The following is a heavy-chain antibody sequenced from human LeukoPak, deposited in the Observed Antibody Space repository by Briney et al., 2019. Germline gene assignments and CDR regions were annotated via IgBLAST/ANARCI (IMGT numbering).Heavy chain of an antibody. CDR2: IYYIGST. V-gene: IGHV4-59*01. CDR1: GGPIGSYY. J-gene: IGHJ3*02. Sequence: SETLSLTCTVSGGPIGSYYWSWIRLPPGKGLEWIAYIYYIGSTNYNPSLKSRVTISVDTSKNQFSLKLSSVTAADTAVYYCARDYAFDIWGQGTMVTVSS. CDR3: ARDYAFDI.